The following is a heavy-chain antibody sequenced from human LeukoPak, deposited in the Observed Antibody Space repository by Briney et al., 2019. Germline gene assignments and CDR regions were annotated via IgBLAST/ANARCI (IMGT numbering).Heavy chain of an antibody. CDR3: ARVGSIGYCSSTSCYNYYYYMDV. CDR2: MSPNSGNT. J-gene: IGHJ6*03. D-gene: IGHD2-2*01. V-gene: IGHV1-8*03. CDR1: GYTFTSYD. Sequence: ASVKVSCKASGYTFTSYDINWVRQATGQGLEWMGWMSPNSGNTGYAQKFQGRVTITRNTSISTAYMELSSLRSEDTAVYYCARVGSIGYCSSTSCYNYYYYMDVWGKGTTVTVSS.